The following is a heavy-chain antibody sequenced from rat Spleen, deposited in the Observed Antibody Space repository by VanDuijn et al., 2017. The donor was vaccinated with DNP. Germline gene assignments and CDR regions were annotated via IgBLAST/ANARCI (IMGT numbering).Heavy chain of an antibody. D-gene: IGHD1-11*01. CDR1: GFDFKNFP. Sequence: EVQLVESGGGLVQPGRSMRLSCAASGFDFKNFPMAWVRQTPTQGLEWVATIGIVGGSTYYRDSVKGRFTGSRDDAKSTLYLQMDSLRSEDTATYYCTTFEGTNAWGQGTSVTVSS. CDR3: TTFEGTNA. J-gene: IGHJ4*01. V-gene: IGHV5-46*01. CDR2: IGIVGGST.